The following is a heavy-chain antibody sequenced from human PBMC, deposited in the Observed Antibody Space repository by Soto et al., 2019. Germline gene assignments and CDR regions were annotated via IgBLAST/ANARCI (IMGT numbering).Heavy chain of an antibody. CDR1: CVSISSYF. D-gene: IGHD3-16*02. Sequence: SETLSLTCSVSCVSISSYFWSWIRQPPGRGLEWIGYTYHRGSTNYSPSLKSRVAISLDTSENQFSLKVSSVTAADTAVYYCARIGGYHGPLYYWGQGTPVTVSS. J-gene: IGHJ4*02. CDR3: ARIGGYHGPLYY. V-gene: IGHV4-59*01. CDR2: TYHRGST.